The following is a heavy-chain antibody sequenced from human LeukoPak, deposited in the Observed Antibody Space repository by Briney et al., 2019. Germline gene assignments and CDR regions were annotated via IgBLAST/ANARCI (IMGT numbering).Heavy chain of an antibody. D-gene: IGHD5-18*01. CDR1: GDSISSKTYY. J-gene: IGHJ3*02. V-gene: IGHV4-39*07. CDR2: MSESGKT. Sequence: PSETLSLTCTVSGDSISSKTYYWGWIRQPPGKGLEWIGTMSESGKTYYKPSLKSRVTISADTSKNQFSLKLSSVTAADTAVYYCARSGYREGADALDIWGQGTMVTVSS. CDR3: ARSGYREGADALDI.